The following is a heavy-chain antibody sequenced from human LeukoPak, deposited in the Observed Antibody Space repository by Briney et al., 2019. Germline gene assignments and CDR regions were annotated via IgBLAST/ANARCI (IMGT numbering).Heavy chain of an antibody. CDR2: ISWNSSKI. Sequence: GRSLRLSCAASGFTFDDYATHWVRQAPGKGLEWVSGISWNSSKIDYADSVKGRFTISRDNAKNSLYLQMNSLRAEDTALYYCAKDPSGADYGDWYYFDLWGRGTLVTVSS. V-gene: IGHV3-9*01. J-gene: IGHJ2*01. CDR3: AKDPSGADYGDWYYFDL. D-gene: IGHD4-17*01. CDR1: GFTFDDYA.